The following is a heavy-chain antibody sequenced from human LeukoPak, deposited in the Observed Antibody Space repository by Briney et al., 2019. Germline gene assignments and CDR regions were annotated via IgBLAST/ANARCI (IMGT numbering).Heavy chain of an antibody. V-gene: IGHV4-61*01. CDR1: GGSISSSSYY. J-gene: IGHJ4*02. D-gene: IGHD1-26*01. Sequence: PSETLSLTCTVSGGSISSSSYYWSWIRQPPGKGLEWIGYIYYSGSTNYNPSLKSRVTISVDTSKNQFSLKLSSVTAADTAVYYCARHEVGVFDYWGQGTLVTVSS. CDR2: IYYSGST. CDR3: ARHEVGVFDY.